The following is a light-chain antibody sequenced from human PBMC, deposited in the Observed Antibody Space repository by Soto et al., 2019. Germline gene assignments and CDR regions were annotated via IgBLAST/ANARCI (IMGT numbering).Light chain of an antibody. Sequence: DILITQSPLSLPVTPGEPASISCSSSQSLLHSNGYNYLDWYLQKPGQSPQLLIYLGSNRASGVPDRFSGSGSGTDFTLKISRVEAEDVGVYYCMQALQTPRFGQGTRLEIK. J-gene: IGKJ5*01. CDR2: LGS. V-gene: IGKV2-28*01. CDR3: MQALQTPR. CDR1: QSLLHSNGYNY.